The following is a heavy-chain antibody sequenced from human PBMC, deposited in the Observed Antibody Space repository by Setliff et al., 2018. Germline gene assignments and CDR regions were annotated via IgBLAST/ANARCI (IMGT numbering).Heavy chain of an antibody. D-gene: IGHD5-18*01. CDR3: ARRVGSVGIQLPDY. J-gene: IGHJ4*02. Sequence: KVSCKASGYTFTSYDINWVRQATGQGLEWMGWMNPNSGNTGYAQKFQGRVTMTRNTSISTAYMELSSLRSEDTAVYYCARRVGSVGIQLPDYWGQGTLVTVSS. V-gene: IGHV1-8*02. CDR1: GYTFTSYD. CDR2: MNPNSGNT.